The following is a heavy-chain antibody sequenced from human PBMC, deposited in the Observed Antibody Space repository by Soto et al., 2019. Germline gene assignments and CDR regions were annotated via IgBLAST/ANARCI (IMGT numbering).Heavy chain of an antibody. Sequence: SETLSLTCSFSGDSVTSHYLTWIRQSPERGLEWIGNMHYTGCSCYNPSLRSRLTISVDTSRNQFTLKVTSVTAADTAVYYCARQASEGYSSSPFRFWGQGTLVTVSS. CDR3: ARQASEGYSSSPFRF. V-gene: IGHV4-59*08. J-gene: IGHJ1*01. CDR1: GDSVTSHY. CDR2: MHYTGCS. D-gene: IGHD6-6*01.